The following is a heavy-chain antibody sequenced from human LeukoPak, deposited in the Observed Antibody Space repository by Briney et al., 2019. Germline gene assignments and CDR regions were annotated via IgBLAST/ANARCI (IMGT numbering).Heavy chain of an antibody. V-gene: IGHV3-20*04. CDR3: AKDDGYNTYNHYDY. D-gene: IGHD5-24*01. Sequence: GGSLRLSCAASGFTFSSYWMSWVRQAPGKGLEWVSGINWNGGSTGYADSVKGRFTISRDNAKNTLSLQMNSLRAEDTAVYYCAKDDGYNTYNHYDYWGQGTLVTVSS. CDR2: INWNGGST. CDR1: GFTFSSYW. J-gene: IGHJ4*02.